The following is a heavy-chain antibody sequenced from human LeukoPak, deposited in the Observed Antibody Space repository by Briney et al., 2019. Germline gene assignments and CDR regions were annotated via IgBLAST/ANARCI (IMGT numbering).Heavy chain of an antibody. J-gene: IGHJ4*02. CDR3: ARGYHYYDSSGPSDY. D-gene: IGHD3-22*01. CDR2: ISAYNGNT. Sequence: ASVKVSCKASGYTFTSYGISWARQAPGQGLEWMGWISAYNGNTNYAQKLQGKVTMTTDTSTSTAYMELRSLRSDDTAVYYCARGYHYYDSSGPSDYWGQGTLVTVSS. CDR1: GYTFTSYG. V-gene: IGHV1-18*01.